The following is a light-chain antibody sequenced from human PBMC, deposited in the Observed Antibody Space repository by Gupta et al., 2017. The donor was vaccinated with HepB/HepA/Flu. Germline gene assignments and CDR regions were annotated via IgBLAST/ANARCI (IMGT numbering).Light chain of an antibody. CDR1: SSNIGSNT. J-gene: IGLJ3*02. CDR2: RNN. V-gene: IGLV1-44*01. CDR3: ATWDDSLNGQM. Sequence: QSVLTQPPSASGTPGQRVTMSCSGSSSNIGSNTVNWYQQLPGTAPKLLINRNNQRPSGIPDRFSGSKSGTSASLAISGLQSEDEADYYCATWDDSLNGQMFGGGTKLTVL.